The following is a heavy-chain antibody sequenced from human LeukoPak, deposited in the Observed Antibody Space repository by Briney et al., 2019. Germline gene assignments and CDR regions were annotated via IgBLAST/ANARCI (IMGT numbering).Heavy chain of an antibody. Sequence: SQTLSLTCAISGDSVSSNSAAWNWIRQSPSRGLEWLGRTYYRSKWYNDYAVSVKSRITINPDTSKNQFSLQPNSVTPEDTAVYYCARDRREYYYGSGSYYWYYFDYWGQGTLVAVSS. CDR1: GDSVSSNSAA. CDR3: ARDRREYYYGSGSYYWYYFDY. CDR2: TYYRSKWYN. D-gene: IGHD3-10*01. V-gene: IGHV6-1*01. J-gene: IGHJ4*02.